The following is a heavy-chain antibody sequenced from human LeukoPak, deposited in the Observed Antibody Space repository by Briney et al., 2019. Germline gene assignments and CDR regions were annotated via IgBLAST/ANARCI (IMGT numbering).Heavy chain of an antibody. Sequence: SQTLSLTCVISGDNIADGSAAWNWIRQSPSRGLEWLGRTYYRTLWYKDYATSVESRITINPDTSQNQVSLQLNSVTPEDSAIYYCARDLGNRFSSGYYDSWGQGTLVTVSS. CDR2: TYYRTLWYK. D-gene: IGHD6-19*01. CDR1: GDNIADGSAA. J-gene: IGHJ4*02. CDR3: ARDLGNRFSSGYYDS. V-gene: IGHV6-1*01.